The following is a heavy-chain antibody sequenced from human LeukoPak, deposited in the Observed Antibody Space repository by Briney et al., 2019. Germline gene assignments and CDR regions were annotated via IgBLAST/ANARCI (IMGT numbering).Heavy chain of an antibody. D-gene: IGHD3-22*01. CDR3: AREYYYDEDAGNY. CDR1: GFTFSSYW. J-gene: IGHJ4*02. Sequence: AGGSLRLSCAASGFTFSSYWMHWVRQAPGKGLEWVSSITASSTYIYYADSVKGRFTISRDNVEKSVYLQMNSLGAEDTAVYYCAREYYYDEDAGNYGGQGILVTVSS. CDR2: ITASSTYI. V-gene: IGHV3-21*01.